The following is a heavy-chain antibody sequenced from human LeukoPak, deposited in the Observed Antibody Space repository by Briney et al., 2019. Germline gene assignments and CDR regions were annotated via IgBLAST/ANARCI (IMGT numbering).Heavy chain of an antibody. CDR1: VFSFSNSA. D-gene: IGHD4-23*01. V-gene: IGHV1-58*01. CDR2: IIVGSGTT. CDR3: EAERYGGISDCCNFEI. J-gene: IGHJ3*02. Sequence: GASVKVSCKSSVFSFSNSAVQWVRQARGQRLECIGFIIVGSGTTNYAQSLQGRLTINRDMSTNKAYMELRSLRSEEKAVYYCEAERYGGISDCCNFEIWGQGTMVTVSS.